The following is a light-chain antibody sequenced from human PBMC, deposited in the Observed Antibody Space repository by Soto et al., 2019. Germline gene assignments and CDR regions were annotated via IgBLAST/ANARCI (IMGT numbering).Light chain of an antibody. CDR1: QGISNY. CDR2: AAS. CDR3: QQYNSAPRT. V-gene: IGKV1-27*01. Sequence: DIQMTQSPSSLSASVGDRFTITCRASQGISNYLACYQQKPGKVPKLLIYAASTLQSGVPSRFSGSGSWTDFTLTISSLEPEDVATYYCQQYNSAPRTFGQGTKVEIK. J-gene: IGKJ1*01.